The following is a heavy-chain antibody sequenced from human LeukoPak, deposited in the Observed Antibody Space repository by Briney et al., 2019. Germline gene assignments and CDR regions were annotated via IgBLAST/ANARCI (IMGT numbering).Heavy chain of an antibody. CDR3: ARVGLDYGSGSYYFDY. J-gene: IGHJ4*02. CDR2: IYHSGST. CDR1: GGSISSSNW. V-gene: IGHV4-4*02. Sequence: SGTLSLTCAVSGGSISSSNWWSWVRQPPGKGLEWIGEIYHSGSTNYNPSLKSRVTISVDKSKNQFSLKLSSVTAADTAVYYCARVGLDYGSGSYYFDYWGRGPWSPSPQ. D-gene: IGHD3-10*01.